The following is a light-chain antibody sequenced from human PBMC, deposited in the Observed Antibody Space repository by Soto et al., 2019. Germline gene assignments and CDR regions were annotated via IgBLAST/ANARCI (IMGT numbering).Light chain of an antibody. CDR1: SSDVGTYNL. CDR2: EGN. Sequence: QSALTQPASVSGSPGQSITISCTGTSSDVGTYNLVSWYQQHPGEAPKLIIYEGNQRPSGVSNRFSGSRSGNTASLTISGFQAEDEADYFCCSYATGSTYIFGTGTKLTVL. V-gene: IGLV2-23*01. CDR3: CSYATGSTYI. J-gene: IGLJ1*01.